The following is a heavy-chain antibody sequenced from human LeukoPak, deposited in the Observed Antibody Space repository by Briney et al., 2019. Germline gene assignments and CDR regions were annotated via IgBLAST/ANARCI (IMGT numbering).Heavy chain of an antibody. J-gene: IGHJ4*02. D-gene: IGHD1-26*01. V-gene: IGHV1-24*01. CDR2: FDPEDSET. CDR3: ATEDGAYSGSYRYLYYFDY. CDR1: GYTLTELS. Sequence: ASVKVSCKVSGYTLTELSMHWVRQAPGKGLEWMGGFDPEDSETIYAQKFQGRVTMTEDTSTDTAYMELSSLRSEDTAVYYCATEDGAYSGSYRYLYYFDYWGQGTLVTVSS.